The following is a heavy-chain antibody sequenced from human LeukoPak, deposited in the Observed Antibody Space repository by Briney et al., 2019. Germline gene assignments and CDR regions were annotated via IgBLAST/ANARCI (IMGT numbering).Heavy chain of an antibody. D-gene: IGHD3-22*01. J-gene: IGHJ1*01. Sequence: PGGSLRLSCAASGFTFSSYWMSWVRQAPGKGLEWVANIKQDGSEKYYVDSVKGRFTIFRDNAKNSLYLQMNSLRAEDTALYYCAKAPSYDSSGYYFQPYFQHWGQGTLVTVSS. V-gene: IGHV3-7*03. CDR1: GFTFSSYW. CDR2: IKQDGSEK. CDR3: AKAPSYDSSGYYFQPYFQH.